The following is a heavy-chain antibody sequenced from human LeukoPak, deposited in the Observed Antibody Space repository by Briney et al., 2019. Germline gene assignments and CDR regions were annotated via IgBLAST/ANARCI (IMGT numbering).Heavy chain of an antibody. CDR2: ISSDSNSI. D-gene: IGHD3-9*01. Sequence: GGSLRLSCVASGLNFNSHTMKWVRQAPGKGLEWVSSISSDSNSIYHADSVKGRFTISRDNAKNSLYLQMNSLRAEDTAVYYCATQLRYFDWCDYWGQGTLVTVSS. V-gene: IGHV3-21*01. CDR3: ATQLRYFDWCDY. J-gene: IGHJ4*02. CDR1: GLNFNSHT.